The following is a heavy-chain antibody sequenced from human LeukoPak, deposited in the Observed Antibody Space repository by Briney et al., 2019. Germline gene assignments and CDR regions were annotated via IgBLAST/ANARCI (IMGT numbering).Heavy chain of an antibody. V-gene: IGHV5-51*01. CDR1: GYSFARHW. J-gene: IGHJ3*02. CDR2: INPADSDT. Sequence: GESLKISCTGSGYSFARHWIGWVRQMPGKGLEWTGIINPADSDTKYSLSFQGQVTISVDKSINTAYLHWSSLKASDTAKYYCERASYSSGFFGALHAFDIWGQGTMVTFSS. CDR3: ERASYSSGFFGALHAFDI. D-gene: IGHD6-19*01.